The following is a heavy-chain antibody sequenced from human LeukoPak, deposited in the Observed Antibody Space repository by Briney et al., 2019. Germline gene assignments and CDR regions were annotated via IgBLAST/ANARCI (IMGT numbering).Heavy chain of an antibody. V-gene: IGHV3-74*01. Sequence: GGSLRLSCAASGFTFSSYWMHWVRQAPGKGLVWVSRINTDGSSTSYADSVKGRFTISRDNSKNTLYLQMNSLRAEDTAVYYCAKPGEMATIGGEVFDYWGQGTLVTVSS. J-gene: IGHJ4*02. CDR1: GFTFSSYW. D-gene: IGHD5-24*01. CDR2: INTDGSST. CDR3: AKPGEMATIGGEVFDY.